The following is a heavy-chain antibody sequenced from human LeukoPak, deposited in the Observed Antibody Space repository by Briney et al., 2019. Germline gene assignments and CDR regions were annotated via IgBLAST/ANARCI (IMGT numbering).Heavy chain of an antibody. V-gene: IGHV4-34*01. CDR3: ARGSGLFGAADY. CDR1: GGSFSGYY. CDR2: INHSGRT. Sequence: SETLSLTCAVYGGSFSGYYWSWIRQPPGKGLEWIGEINHSGRTNYNPSLKSRVTISVDTSKNQFSLKLSSVTAADTAVYYCARGSGLFGAADYWGQGTLVTVSS. J-gene: IGHJ4*02. D-gene: IGHD3-10*02.